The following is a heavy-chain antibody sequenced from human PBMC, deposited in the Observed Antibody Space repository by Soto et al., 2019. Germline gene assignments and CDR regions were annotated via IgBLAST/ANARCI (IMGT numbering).Heavy chain of an antibody. V-gene: IGHV3-21*01. CDR3: AREGEMELRGDYYYYMDV. CDR2: ISSSSSYI. CDR1: GFTFSSYS. D-gene: IGHD1-7*01. J-gene: IGHJ6*03. Sequence: LRLSCAASGFTFSSYSMNWVRQAPGKGLEWVSSISSSSSYIYYADSVKGRFTISRDNAKNSLYLRMNSLRAEDTAGYYCAREGEMELRGDYYYYMDVWGKGTTVTVSS.